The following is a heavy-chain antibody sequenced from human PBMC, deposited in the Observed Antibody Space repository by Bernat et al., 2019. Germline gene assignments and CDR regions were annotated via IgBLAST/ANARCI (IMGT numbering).Heavy chain of an antibody. CDR1: GFTFSSYG. J-gene: IGHJ4*02. Sequence: QVQLVESGGGVVQPGRSLRLSCAASGFTFSSYGMHWVRQAPGKGLEWVAVISYDGSNKYYADSVKRRFTISRDNSKNTLYLQMNSLRAEDTAVYYCTGDFDYWGQGTLVTVSS. CDR2: ISYDGSNK. V-gene: IGHV3-30*03. CDR3: TGDFDY.